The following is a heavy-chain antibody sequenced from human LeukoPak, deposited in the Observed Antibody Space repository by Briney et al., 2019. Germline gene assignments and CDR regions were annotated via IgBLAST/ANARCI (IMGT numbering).Heavy chain of an antibody. V-gene: IGHV4-4*07. CDR3: ARHVSKMEDSGSYLAAFDI. Sequence: PSETLSLTCTVSGGSISSYYWSWIRQPAGKGLEWIGRIYTSGSTNYNPSLKSRVTMSVDTSKNQFSLKLSSVTAADTAVYYCARHVSKMEDSGSYLAAFDIWGQGTMVTVSS. CDR1: GGSISSYY. CDR2: IYTSGST. J-gene: IGHJ3*02. D-gene: IGHD1-26*01.